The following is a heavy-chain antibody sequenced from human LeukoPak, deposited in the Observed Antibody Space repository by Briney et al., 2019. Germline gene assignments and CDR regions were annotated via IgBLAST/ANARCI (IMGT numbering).Heavy chain of an antibody. V-gene: IGHV3-53*01. Sequence: PGGSLRLSCAASGFTVSSNYMSWVRQAPGKGLEWVSVIYSDGSTYYADSVEGRFTIFRDNSKNTLYLQMNSLRAEDTAVYYCAKGVPAAIRFVFSDYWGQGTLVTVSS. CDR2: IYSDGST. CDR1: GFTVSSNY. CDR3: AKGVPAAIRFVFSDY. D-gene: IGHD2-2*01. J-gene: IGHJ4*02.